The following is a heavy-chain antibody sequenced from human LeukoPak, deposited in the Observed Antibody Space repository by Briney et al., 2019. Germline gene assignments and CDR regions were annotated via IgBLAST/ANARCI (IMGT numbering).Heavy chain of an antibody. CDR3: ARHYYDTSGYYPWYFDY. J-gene: IGHJ4*02. CDR1: GGSLSSNTYY. CDR2: MYYSGST. V-gene: IGHV4-39*01. Sequence: PSETLSLTCTVSGGSLSSNTYYWGWIRQAPGKGLEWIGSMYYSGSTYYNQSLKSRVTISVDTSKNQFSLKLTSVTAADTAVYYCARHYYDTSGYYPWYFDYWGQGTLVTVSS. D-gene: IGHD3-22*01.